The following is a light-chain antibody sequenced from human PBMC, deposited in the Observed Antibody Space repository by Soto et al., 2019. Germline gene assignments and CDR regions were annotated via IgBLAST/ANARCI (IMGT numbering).Light chain of an antibody. CDR2: DVS. J-gene: IGLJ1*01. CDR1: SSDIGAYNY. V-gene: IGLV2-14*01. CDR3: SSYTSSATYV. Sequence: QSALTQPASGSGSPGQSITISCTGTSSDIGAYNYVSWYQQHPGKAPKLMIYDVSNRPSGLSNRFSGSKSGNTASLTISGLQAEDEADYYCSSYTSSATYVFGTGTKVTVL.